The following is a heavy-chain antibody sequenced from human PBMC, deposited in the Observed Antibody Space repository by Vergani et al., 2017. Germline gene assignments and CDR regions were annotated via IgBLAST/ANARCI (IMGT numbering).Heavy chain of an antibody. Sequence: QVQLQASGPGRVKPSQTLSLTCTMPGGSISAGYYFWSWIRQPAGKGLEWLGHISASGNASHSPSLKTRVSMSVDTSKNQFSLTVTSVTAADTDIYFCARRSGGYYSGGKVHPLRTAFDVWGHGTVVTVSS. CDR2: ISASGNA. J-gene: IGHJ3*01. CDR1: GGSISAGYYF. CDR3: ARRSGGYYSGGKVHPLRTAFDV. V-gene: IGHV4-61*02. D-gene: IGHD2-15*01.